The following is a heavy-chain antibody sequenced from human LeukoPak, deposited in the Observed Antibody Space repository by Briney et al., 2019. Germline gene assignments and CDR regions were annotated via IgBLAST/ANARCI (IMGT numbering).Heavy chain of an antibody. D-gene: IGHD5-18*01. CDR2: IKSKTDGGTT. J-gene: IGHJ4*02. Sequence: GGSLRLSCAASGFTFSSYAMHWVRQAPGKGLEWVGRIKSKTDGGTTDYTAPVKGRFTISRDDSKNTLYLQMNSLKTEDTAVYYCTTDLAAMLRAVDHWGQGTLVTVSS. CDR3: TTDLAAMLRAVDH. CDR1: GFTFSSYA. V-gene: IGHV3-15*01.